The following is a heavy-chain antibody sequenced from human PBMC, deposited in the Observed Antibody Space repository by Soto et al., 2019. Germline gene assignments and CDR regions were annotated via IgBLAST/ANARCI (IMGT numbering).Heavy chain of an antibody. CDR2: IIPIFGTA. J-gene: IGHJ6*02. CDR1: GGTFSRYA. V-gene: IGHV1-69*13. CDR3: ARDPRPRKRPYYYYGMDV. Sequence: SVKVSCKASGGTFSRYAISWVRQAPGQGLEWMGGIIPIFGTANYAQKFQGRVTITADESTSTAYMELSSLRSEDTAVYYCARDPRPRKRPYYYYGMDVWGQGTTVTVSS.